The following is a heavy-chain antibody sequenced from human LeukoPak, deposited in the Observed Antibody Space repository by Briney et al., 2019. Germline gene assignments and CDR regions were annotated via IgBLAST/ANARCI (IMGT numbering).Heavy chain of an antibody. J-gene: IGHJ4*02. V-gene: IGHV3-15*01. CDR2: IKSETDGGTT. CDR3: TTDSRVLRYFDWPLGFDY. D-gene: IGHD3-9*01. CDR1: GFTFSNAW. Sequence: GGSLRLSCAASGFTFSNAWMSWVRQAPGKGLEWVGRIKSETDGGTTDYAAPVKGRFTISRDDSKNTLYLQMNSLKTEDTAVYYCTTDSRVLRYFDWPLGFDYWGQGTLVTVSS.